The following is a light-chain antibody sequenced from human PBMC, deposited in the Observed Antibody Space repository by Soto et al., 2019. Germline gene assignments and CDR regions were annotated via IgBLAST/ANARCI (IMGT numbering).Light chain of an antibody. CDR2: AAS. Sequence: IVLTQSPGTLSLSPGEGATLSCRASQTISNNYLAWYQHKPGQAPRLLIYAASTRATGIPDRFSGSGYGADFTLTVNRLEPEDFAVYYCQQYGTSPRTFGQGTKVEI. CDR1: QTISNNY. V-gene: IGKV3-20*01. J-gene: IGKJ1*01. CDR3: QQYGTSPRT.